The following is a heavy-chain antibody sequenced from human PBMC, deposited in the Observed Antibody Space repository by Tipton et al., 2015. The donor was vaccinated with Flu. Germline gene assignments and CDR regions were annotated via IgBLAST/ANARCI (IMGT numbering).Heavy chain of an antibody. Sequence: TLSLTCAVSGDSISSDYYWGWIRQFPGKGLEWIGTVSRTGSTIYNPSLKSRVTISIDRSKNQFSLNLKSVTAGDMAVYYCARRDYSNYVSDPKSWFDPWGQEPWSPSPQ. V-gene: IGHV4-38-2*01. J-gene: IGHJ5*02. CDR1: GDSISSDYY. CDR3: ARRDYSNYVSDPKSWFDP. CDR2: VSRTGST. D-gene: IGHD4-11*01.